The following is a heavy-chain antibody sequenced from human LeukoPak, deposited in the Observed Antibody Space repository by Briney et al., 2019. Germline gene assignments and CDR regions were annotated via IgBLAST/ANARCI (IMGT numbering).Heavy chain of an antibody. Sequence: GGSLRLSCAASGFTFSSNWMSWVRQAPGKGLEWVASIKQDGSEKYYVDSLKGRFTISRDNAKNSLYLQINSLRAEDTAVYYCARDYSGQLWFADLAHWGQGTLVTVSS. D-gene: IGHD3-10*01. CDR1: GFTFSSNW. J-gene: IGHJ4*02. CDR2: IKQDGSEK. CDR3: ARDYSGQLWFADLAH. V-gene: IGHV3-7*01.